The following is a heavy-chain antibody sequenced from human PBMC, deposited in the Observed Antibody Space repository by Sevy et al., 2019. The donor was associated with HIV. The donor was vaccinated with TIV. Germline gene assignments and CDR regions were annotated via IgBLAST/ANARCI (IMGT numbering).Heavy chain of an antibody. CDR1: GFTFSIYA. CDR3: ARDLPSAVTNPFYYYGMDV. V-gene: IGHV3-30*04. Sequence: GGSLRLSCAASGFTFSIYAIHWVRQAPGKGLEWVAVISYDGSKKYYVDSVKGRFTISRTNSKNTLYLQMNSLRPGDTAVYYCARDLPSAVTNPFYYYGMDVWGQGTTVTVSS. J-gene: IGHJ6*02. CDR2: ISYDGSKK. D-gene: IGHD4-17*01.